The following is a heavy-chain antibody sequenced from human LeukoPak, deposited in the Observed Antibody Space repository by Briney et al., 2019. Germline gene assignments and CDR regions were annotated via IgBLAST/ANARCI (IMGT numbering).Heavy chain of an antibody. J-gene: IGHJ5*02. CDR1: GDSISSSSYY. CDR3: ARGYSSSWYFNWFDP. Sequence: SETLSLTCTVSGDSISSSSYYWGWIRQPPGKGLEWIGNIYHSGSTFYNPSLKSRVTISVDTSKNQFSLKLSSVTAADTAVYYCARGYSSSWYFNWFDPWGQGTLVTVSS. D-gene: IGHD6-13*01. CDR2: IYHSGST. V-gene: IGHV4-39*07.